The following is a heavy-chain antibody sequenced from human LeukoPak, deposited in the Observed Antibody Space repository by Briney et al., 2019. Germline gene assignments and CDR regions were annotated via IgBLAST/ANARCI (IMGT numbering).Heavy chain of an antibody. J-gene: IGHJ1*01. CDR2: IIPIFGTA. Sequence: ASVKVSCKASGGTFSSYAISWVRQAPGQGLEWMGGIIPIFGTANYAQKFQGRVTITADESTSTAYVELSSLRSEDTAVYYCARDRQDYYDSSGFQHWGQGTLATVSS. CDR3: ARDRQDYYDSSGFQH. CDR1: GGTFSSYA. D-gene: IGHD3-22*01. V-gene: IGHV1-69*13.